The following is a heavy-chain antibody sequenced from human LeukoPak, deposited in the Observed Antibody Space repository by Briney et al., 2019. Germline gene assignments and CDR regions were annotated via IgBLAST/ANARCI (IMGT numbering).Heavy chain of an antibody. CDR1: GYTLTELS. Sequence: ASVKVSCKVSGYTLTELSMHWVRQAPGKGLEWMGGFDPEDGETIYAQKFQGRVTMTEDTSTDTAYMELSSLRSEDTAVYYCATGGVTYSSSWYVGYWGQGTLVTVSS. CDR2: FDPEDGET. CDR3: ATGGVTYSSSWYVGY. D-gene: IGHD6-13*01. J-gene: IGHJ4*02. V-gene: IGHV1-24*01.